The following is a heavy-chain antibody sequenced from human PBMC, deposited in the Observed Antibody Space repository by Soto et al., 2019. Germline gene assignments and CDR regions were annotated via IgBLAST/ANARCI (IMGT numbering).Heavy chain of an antibody. CDR1: GGSFSGYY. CDR3: ARISGYSYGLPPYFDY. V-gene: IGHV4-59*01. J-gene: IGHJ4*02. D-gene: IGHD5-18*01. CDR2: IYYSGST. Sequence: PSETLSLTCAVYGGSFSGYYWSWIRQPPGKGLEWIGYIYYSGSTNYNPSLKSRVTISVDTSKNQFSLKLSSVTAADTAVYYCARISGYSYGLPPYFDYWGQGTLVTVSS.